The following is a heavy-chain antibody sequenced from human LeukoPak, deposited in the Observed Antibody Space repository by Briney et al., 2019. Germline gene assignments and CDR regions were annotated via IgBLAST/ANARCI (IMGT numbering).Heavy chain of an antibody. J-gene: IGHJ4*02. CDR2: ITSSSSTI. CDR3: ARDRTQGYGGNSDY. V-gene: IGHV3-48*01. Sequence: GGSLRLSCAASGFTFSSYSMNWVRQAPGKGLEWVSYITSSSSTIYYADSVNGRFTISRDNGKNSLYLQMNCLRAEDTAVYYCARDRTQGYGGNSDYWGQGTLVTVSS. CDR1: GFTFSSYS. D-gene: IGHD4-23*01.